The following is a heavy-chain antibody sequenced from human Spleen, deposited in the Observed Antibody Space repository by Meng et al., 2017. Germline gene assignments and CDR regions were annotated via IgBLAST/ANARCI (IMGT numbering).Heavy chain of an antibody. D-gene: IGHD2-21*02. CDR1: GGSFSGVH. CDR2: INYTGST. V-gene: IGHV4-34*01. Sequence: SETLSLTCAVYGGSFSGVHWSWIRQSPGKGLEWIGEINYTGSTNYNPSLQSRVTISVDTSKNQFSLKLSSVTAADTAVYYCAVTSYATVLDYWGQGTLVTVSS. CDR3: AVTSYATVLDY. J-gene: IGHJ4*02.